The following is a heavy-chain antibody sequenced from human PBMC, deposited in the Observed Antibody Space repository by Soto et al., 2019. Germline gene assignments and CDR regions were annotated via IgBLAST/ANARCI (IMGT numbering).Heavy chain of an antibody. CDR3: TTVVIPGTRHMD. D-gene: IGHD2-21*01. CDR1: GDSITSINNY. J-gene: IGHJ6*03. CDR2: IYYDGST. V-gene: IGHV4-39*01. Sequence: SAPLSLPCTFSGDSITSINNYWGWIRQPPGMGLEWIANIYYDGSTFYNPSLKSRVAMSIDTSKNQFSLNLTSVTATDTAVYYCTTVVIPGTRHMD.